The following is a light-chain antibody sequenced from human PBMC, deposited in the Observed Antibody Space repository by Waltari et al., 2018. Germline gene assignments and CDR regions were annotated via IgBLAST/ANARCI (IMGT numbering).Light chain of an antibody. Sequence: SSELTQDPAVSVALGQTVRITCQGDSLSTYYATWYQQRPRQAPILVIHPGNSRPSGIPDRFSGSSSGNTASLTITGAQAEDEADYYCSSRDTSGDHWVFGGGTKLTVL. CDR3: SSRDTSGDHWV. CDR1: SLSTYY. V-gene: IGLV3-19*01. CDR2: PGN. J-gene: IGLJ3*02.